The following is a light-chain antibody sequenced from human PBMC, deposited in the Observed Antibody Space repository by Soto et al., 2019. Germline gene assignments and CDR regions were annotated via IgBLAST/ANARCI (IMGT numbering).Light chain of an antibody. CDR1: RSNIGNNY. CDR2: DND. J-gene: IGLJ3*02. Sequence: QSVLTQPPSVCAAPGQKVTVSCSGSRSNIGNNYVSWYQHLPGTAPKLLIYDNDKRPSGIPDRFSASKSGTSATLDITRLQTGDEADYYCEAWDSNLSGGVFGGGTKLTVL. V-gene: IGLV1-51*01. CDR3: EAWDSNLSGGV.